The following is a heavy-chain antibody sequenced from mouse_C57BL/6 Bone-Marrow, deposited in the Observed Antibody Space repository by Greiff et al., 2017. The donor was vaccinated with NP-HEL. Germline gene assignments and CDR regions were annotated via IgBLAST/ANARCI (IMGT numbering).Heavy chain of an antibody. D-gene: IGHD1-1*01. CDR3: VRQDLYGSSYEGDFDY. Sequence: EVQGVESGGGLVQPKGSLKLSCAASGFSFNTYAMNWVRQAPGKGLEWVARIRSKSNNYATYYADSVKDRFTISRDDSESMLYLQMNNLKTEDTAMYYCVRQDLYGSSYEGDFDYWGQGTTLTVSS. CDR1: GFSFNTYA. J-gene: IGHJ2*01. CDR2: IRSKSNNYAT. V-gene: IGHV10-1*01.